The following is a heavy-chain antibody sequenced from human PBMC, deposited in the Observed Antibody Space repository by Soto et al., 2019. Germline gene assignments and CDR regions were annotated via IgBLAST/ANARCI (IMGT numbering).Heavy chain of an antibody. D-gene: IGHD6-13*01. V-gene: IGHV1-3*01. Sequence: QVQLVQSGAEVKKPGASVKVSCTASGYTFTHYAIHWVRHAPGQRLEWMGFINAGSGNTKYSQTFQGRLTFTKDTSARTAYMDLSSLRSDDTAIYYCARGLAADGAWGQGTLVTVSS. CDR3: ARGLAADGA. CDR2: INAGSGNT. CDR1: GYTFTHYA. J-gene: IGHJ5*02.